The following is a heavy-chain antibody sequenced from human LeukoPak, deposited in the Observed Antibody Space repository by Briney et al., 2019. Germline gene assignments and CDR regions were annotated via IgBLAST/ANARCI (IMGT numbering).Heavy chain of an antibody. V-gene: IGHV3-21*01. CDR3: ARDEYRYYDSSGYYYYGK. Sequence: PGGSLRLSCAASGFTFSSYSMNWVRQAPGKGLEWVSSISSSSSYIYYADSVKGRFTISRDNDKNSLYLQMNSLRAEDTAVYYCARDEYRYYDSSGYYYYGKWGQGTLVTVSS. CDR1: GFTFSSYS. D-gene: IGHD3-22*01. CDR2: ISSSSSYI. J-gene: IGHJ4*02.